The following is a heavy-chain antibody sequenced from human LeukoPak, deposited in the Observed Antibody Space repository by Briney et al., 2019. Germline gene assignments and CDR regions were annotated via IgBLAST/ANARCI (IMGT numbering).Heavy chain of an antibody. CDR2: IKHDGSDK. Sequence: PGGSLRPSCAASGFTFSSYWMSWVRQAPGKGLEWVANIKHDGSDKYYVDSVKGRFTISRDNAENSLYLQMNSLRAEDTAMYYCARSQSLGYWGQGTLVTVS. CDR3: ARSQSLGY. V-gene: IGHV3-7*04. J-gene: IGHJ4*02. CDR1: GFTFSSYW.